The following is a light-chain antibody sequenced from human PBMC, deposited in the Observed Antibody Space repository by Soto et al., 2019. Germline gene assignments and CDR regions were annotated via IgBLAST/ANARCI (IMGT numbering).Light chain of an antibody. V-gene: IGLV2-14*01. CDR2: VVS. Sequence: QSALTQPASVSGSPGPSITISCPGASSDVGGFNYVSWYQQHPDKAPKLIIYVVSNRPSGVSNRFSGSNSVNTASLTISGLQAEDEADYYCSSYTSSDTPYVFGTGTKLTVL. J-gene: IGLJ1*01. CDR1: SSDVGGFNY. CDR3: SSYTSSDTPYV.